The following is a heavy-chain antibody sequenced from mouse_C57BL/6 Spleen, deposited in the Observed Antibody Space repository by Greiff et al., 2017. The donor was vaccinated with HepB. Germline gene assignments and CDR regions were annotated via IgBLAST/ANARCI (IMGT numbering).Heavy chain of an antibody. J-gene: IGHJ2*01. CDR1: GYSFTGYF. CDR3: ARNYGSSYVFDY. V-gene: IGHV1-20*01. Sequence: VQLQQPGPELVKPGDSVKISCKASGYSFTGYFMNWVMQSHGKSLEWIGRINPYNGDTFYNQKFKGKATLTVDKSSSTAHMELRSLTSEDSAVYYCARNYGSSYVFDYWGQGTTLTVSS. D-gene: IGHD1-1*01. CDR2: INPYNGDT.